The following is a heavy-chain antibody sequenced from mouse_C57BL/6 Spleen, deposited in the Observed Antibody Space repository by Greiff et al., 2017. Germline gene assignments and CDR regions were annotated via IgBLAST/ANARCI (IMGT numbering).Heavy chain of an antibody. CDR3: ASYYYGSYWYFDV. CDR2: INYDGSST. D-gene: IGHD1-1*01. J-gene: IGHJ1*03. CDR1: GFTFSDYY. V-gene: IGHV5-16*01. Sequence: EVQRVESEGGLVQPGSSMKLSCTASGFTFSDYYMAWVRQVPEKGLEWVANINYDGSSTYYLDSLKSRFIISRDNAKNILYLQMSSLKSEDTATYYCASYYYGSYWYFDVWGTGTTVTVSS.